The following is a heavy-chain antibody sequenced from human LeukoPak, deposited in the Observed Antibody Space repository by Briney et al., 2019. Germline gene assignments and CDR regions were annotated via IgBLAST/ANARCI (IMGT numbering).Heavy chain of an antibody. CDR2: ISWNSGSI. CDR1: GFIFDDYA. V-gene: IGHV3-9*01. J-gene: IGHJ4*02. Sequence: PGGSLRLSCAASGFIFDDYAMHWVRLAPGKGLEWVSGISWNSGSIGYADSVKGRFTISRDNAKNSLYLQMNSLRAEDTALYYCAKDLAHCSGGSCLWGQGTLVTVSS. D-gene: IGHD2-15*01. CDR3: AKDLAHCSGGSCL.